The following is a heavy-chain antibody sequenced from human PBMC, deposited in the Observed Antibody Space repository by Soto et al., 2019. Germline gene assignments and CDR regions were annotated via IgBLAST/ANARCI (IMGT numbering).Heavy chain of an antibody. CDR2: IYHSGST. V-gene: IGHV4-31*03. CDR1: GYSLTLGGHY. CDR3: ARGGDGFDL. J-gene: IGHJ3*01. Sequence: SETLSLTSPVCGYSLTLGGHYWNWIRQHPGKGLEWIGYIYHSGSTYYSPSLKSRVTISVDTSENQFSLKLTSMTAADTAVYYCARGGDGFDLWGQGKRVTVSS.